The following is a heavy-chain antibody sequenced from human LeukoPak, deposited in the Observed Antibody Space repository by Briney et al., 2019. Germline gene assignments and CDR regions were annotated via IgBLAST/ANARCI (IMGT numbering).Heavy chain of an antibody. J-gene: IGHJ4*02. V-gene: IGHV3-23*01. CDR3: AKHYYCDSSGYPLSYYFDY. D-gene: IGHD3-22*01. Sequence: GGSLRLSCAASGSTFSSYAMSWVRQAPGKGLEWVSAISGSGGSTYYADSVKGRFTTSRDNSKNTLYLQMNSLRAEDTAVYYCAKHYYCDSSGYPLSYYFDYWGQGTLVTVSS. CDR1: GSTFSSYA. CDR2: ISGSGGST.